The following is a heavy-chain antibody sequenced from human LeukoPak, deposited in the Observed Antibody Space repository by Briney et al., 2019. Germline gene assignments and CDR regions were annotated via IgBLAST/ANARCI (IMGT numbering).Heavy chain of an antibody. CDR1: GGSFSGYY. V-gene: IGHV4-34*01. Sequence: SETLSLTCAVYGGSFSGYYWTWIRQPPGKGLEWIGEINHSGSTNYNPSLKSRVTISVDTSKNQFSLKLSSVTAADTAVYYCARGVTYDSSGFTWVYYFDYWGQGTLVTVSS. J-gene: IGHJ4*02. CDR2: INHSGST. D-gene: IGHD3-22*01. CDR3: ARGVTYDSSGFTWVYYFDY.